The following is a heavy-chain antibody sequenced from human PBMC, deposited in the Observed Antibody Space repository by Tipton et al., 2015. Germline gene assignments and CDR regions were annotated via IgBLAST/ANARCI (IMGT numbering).Heavy chain of an antibody. V-gene: IGHV3-21*01. CDR1: GFTFSSYS. Sequence: GSLRLSCAASGFTFSSYSMNWVRQAPGKGLEWVSSISSRTSYIHYADSVKGRFTISRDNAKNSLYLQMNSLRAEDTAVYYCARGDYGGNSLVSDAFDIWGQGTIVTVSS. D-gene: IGHD4-23*01. CDR2: ISSRTSYI. CDR3: ARGDYGGNSLVSDAFDI. J-gene: IGHJ3*02.